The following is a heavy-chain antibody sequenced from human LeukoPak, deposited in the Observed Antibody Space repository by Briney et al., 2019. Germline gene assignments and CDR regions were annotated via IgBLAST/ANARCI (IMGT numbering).Heavy chain of an antibody. CDR2: IRKDGSRE. D-gene: IGHD2-15*01. Sequence: GGSLRLSCAASGFTLDSYWMTWVRQAPGKGLEWVANIRKDGSRESYVDSVKGRFTVSRDNAKNSLYLQMNSLRAEDTALYYCAKDLSAGGGWINGYYFDYWGQGTLVTVSS. CDR1: GFTLDSYW. CDR3: AKDLSAGGGWINGYYFDY. V-gene: IGHV3-7*03. J-gene: IGHJ4*02.